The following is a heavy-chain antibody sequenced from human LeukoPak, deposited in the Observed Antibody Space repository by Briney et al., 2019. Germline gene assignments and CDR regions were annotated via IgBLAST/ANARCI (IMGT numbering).Heavy chain of an antibody. CDR3: AKDASNHGDY. Sequence: GGSLRLSCAASGFTFSSYGMHWVRQAPGKGLEWVAVISYDGSNKYYADSVKGRFTISRGNSKNTLYLQMNSLRAEDTAVYYCAKDASNHGDYWGQGTLVTVSS. J-gene: IGHJ4*02. CDR2: ISYDGSNK. CDR1: GFTFSSYG. D-gene: IGHD1-14*01. V-gene: IGHV3-30*18.